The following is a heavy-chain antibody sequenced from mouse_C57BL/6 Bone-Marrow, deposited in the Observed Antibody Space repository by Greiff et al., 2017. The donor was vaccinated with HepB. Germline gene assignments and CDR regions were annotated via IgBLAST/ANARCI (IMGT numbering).Heavy chain of an antibody. CDR1: GFTFSSYG. D-gene: IGHD2-4*01. CDR2: ISSGGSYT. J-gene: IGHJ3*01. V-gene: IGHV5-6*01. CDR3: ARHPYYDSWFAY. Sequence: DVQLQESGGDLVKPGGSLKLSCAASGFTFSSYGMSWVRQTPDKRLEWVATISSGGSYTYYPDSVKGRFTISRDNAKNTLYLQMSSLKSEDTAMYYCARHPYYDSWFAYWGQGTLVTVSA.